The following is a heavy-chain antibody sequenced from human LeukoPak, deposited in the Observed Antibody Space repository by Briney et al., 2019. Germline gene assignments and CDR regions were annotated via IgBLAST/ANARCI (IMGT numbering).Heavy chain of an antibody. CDR3: ARGGSSWPNWFDP. J-gene: IGHJ5*02. CDR2: AYHSGTA. V-gene: IGHV4-39*07. D-gene: IGHD6-13*01. CDR1: GGSISNSNYY. Sequence: SETLSLTCTVSGGSISNSNYYWGWIRQPPGKGLEWIGSAYHSGTAYYNPSLKSRVTISVDRSKNQFSLKLSSVTAADTAVYYCARGGSSWPNWFDPWGQGTLVTVSS.